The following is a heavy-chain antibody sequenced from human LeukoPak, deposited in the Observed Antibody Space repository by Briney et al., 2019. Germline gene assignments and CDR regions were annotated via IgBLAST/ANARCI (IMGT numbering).Heavy chain of an antibody. CDR2: IIPIFGTA. Sequence: ASVKVSCKVSGYTLTELSMHWVRQAPGQGLEWMGGIIPIFGTANYAQKFQGRVTITADESTSTAYMELSSLRSEDTAVYYCARERRETYDFWSGQVYYFDYWGQGTLVTVSS. J-gene: IGHJ4*02. CDR3: ARERRETYDFWSGQVYYFDY. CDR1: GYTLTELS. D-gene: IGHD3-3*01. V-gene: IGHV1-69*13.